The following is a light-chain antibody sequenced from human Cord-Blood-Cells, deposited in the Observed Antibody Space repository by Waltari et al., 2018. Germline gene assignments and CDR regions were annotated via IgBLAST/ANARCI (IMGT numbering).Light chain of an antibody. CDR3: QQSYSTPFT. V-gene: IGKV1-39*01. J-gene: IGKJ3*01. CDR1: QSISSY. CDR2: AAS. Sequence: DIQMTQSPSSLSASVEDRVTITCRASQSISSYLNWYQQKPGKAPKLRIYAASSLQSGVPSRFSGSGSGTDSNLTISSLQPEDFATYYCQQSYSTPFTFGPGTKVDI.